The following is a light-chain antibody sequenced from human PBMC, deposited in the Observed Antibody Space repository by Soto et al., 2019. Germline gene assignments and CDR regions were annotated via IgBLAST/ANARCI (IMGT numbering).Light chain of an antibody. J-gene: IGKJ1*01. V-gene: IGKV1-5*03. CDR3: YHCTSHCGV. CDR2: KAS. CDR1: QTISSG. Sequence: DIQMTQSPSTLSGAVGDRVTITGRARQTISSGVAWYQQKPGKARKLLSCKASTVKSGVPSRFSGCEPGTEFTLTISSLQPDACATYCCYHCTSHCGVFGQGTKV.